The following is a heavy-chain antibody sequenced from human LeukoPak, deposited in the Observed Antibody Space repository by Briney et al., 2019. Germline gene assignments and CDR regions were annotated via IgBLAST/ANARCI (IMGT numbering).Heavy chain of an antibody. CDR3: ARELWQWVAFDY. J-gene: IGHJ4*02. CDR1: GYTFTAYY. CDR2: INPNSGGT. Sequence: ASVKVSCKASGYTFTAYYMHWVRQAPGQGLEWLGWINPNSGGTDYAQKFQGRVTMTRDTSISTAYMELSRLRSDDTAVYYCARELWQWVAFDYWGQGTLVTVSS. V-gene: IGHV1-2*02. D-gene: IGHD6-19*01.